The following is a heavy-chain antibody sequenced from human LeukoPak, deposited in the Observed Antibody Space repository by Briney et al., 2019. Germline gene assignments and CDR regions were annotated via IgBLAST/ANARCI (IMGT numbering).Heavy chain of an antibody. CDR3: ARGYSSSYGPIPGYYYYYMDV. CDR1: GGSISSSSYY. V-gene: IGHV4-39*01. CDR2: IYYSGST. D-gene: IGHD6-6*01. J-gene: IGHJ6*03. Sequence: SETLSLTCTVSGGSISSSSYYWGWIRQPPGKGLEWIGSIYYSGSTYYNPSLKSRVTISVDTSKNQFSLKLSSVTAADTAVYYCARGYSSSYGPIPGYYYYYMDVWGKGTTVTVSS.